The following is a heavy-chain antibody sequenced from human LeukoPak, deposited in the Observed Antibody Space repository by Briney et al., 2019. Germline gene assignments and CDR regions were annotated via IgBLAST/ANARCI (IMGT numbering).Heavy chain of an antibody. J-gene: IGHJ4*02. CDR3: AKEQRSLYGDYGDY. CDR2: ISSDGSST. D-gene: IGHD4-17*01. Sequence: GGSLRLSCAASGFTFSSYWMHWVRQAPGKGLVWVSRISSDGSSTTYADSVKGRFTISRDNAKNTLYLQMNSLRAEDTAVYYCAKEQRSLYGDYGDYWGQGTLVTVSS. CDR1: GFTFSSYW. V-gene: IGHV3-74*01.